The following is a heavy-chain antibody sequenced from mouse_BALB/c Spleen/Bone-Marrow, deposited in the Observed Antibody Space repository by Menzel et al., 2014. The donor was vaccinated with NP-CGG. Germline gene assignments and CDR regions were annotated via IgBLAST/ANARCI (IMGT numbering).Heavy chain of an antibody. CDR2: INPYNDGT. Sequence: VHVKQSGPELVKPGASVKMSCKASGYTFTSYVMHWVKQKPGQGLEWIGYINPYNDGTKYNEKFKGKATLTSDKSSSTAYMELSSLTSEDSAVYYCARGTTVHYYAMDYWGQGTSVTVSS. CDR3: ARGTTVHYYAMDY. J-gene: IGHJ4*01. D-gene: IGHD1-1*01. CDR1: GYTFTSYV. V-gene: IGHV1-14*01.